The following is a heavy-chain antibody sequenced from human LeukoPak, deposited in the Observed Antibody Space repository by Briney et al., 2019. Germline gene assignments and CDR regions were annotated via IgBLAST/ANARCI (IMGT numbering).Heavy chain of an antibody. V-gene: IGHV3-74*01. Sequence: GGSLRLSCAASGHTFSSYWMHWVRQAPGKGLVCVLYISGDGSSTTYADSVKGRFTISRDNAKNTLDLQMNSLRAEDTAVYYCARGGWGTAIDYWAQGTLVTVSS. CDR1: GHTFSSYW. CDR2: ISGDGSST. D-gene: IGHD1-7*01. J-gene: IGHJ4*02. CDR3: ARGGWGTAIDY.